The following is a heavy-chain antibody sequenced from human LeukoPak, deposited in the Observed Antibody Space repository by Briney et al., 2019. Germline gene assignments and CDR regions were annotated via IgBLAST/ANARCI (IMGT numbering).Heavy chain of an antibody. CDR2: IIPMFGTA. J-gene: IGHJ4*02. V-gene: IGHV1-69*05. CDR1: GGTFSSYA. CDR3: ARVDPSSSSQALDS. Sequence: SVKVSCKASGGTFSSYAISWVRQAPGQGLEWMGGIIPMFGTATYARKFQGRVTITTDESMSTAYMELSSLRSEDTAVYYCARVDPSSSSQALDSWGQGTLVTVSS. D-gene: IGHD6-6*01.